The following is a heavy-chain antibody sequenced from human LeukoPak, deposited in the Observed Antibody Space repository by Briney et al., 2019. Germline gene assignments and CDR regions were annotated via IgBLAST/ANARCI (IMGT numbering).Heavy chain of an antibody. J-gene: IGHJ5*02. V-gene: IGHV4-34*01. CDR2: INHSGST. Sequence: PSETLSLTCAVYGGSFSGYYWSWIRQAPGKGLAWIGEINHSGSTNYNPSLKSRVTISVDTSKNQFSLKLSSVTAADTAVYYCARDSPTAGWFDPWGQGTLVTVSS. D-gene: IGHD6-25*01. CDR1: GGSFSGYY. CDR3: ARDSPTAGWFDP.